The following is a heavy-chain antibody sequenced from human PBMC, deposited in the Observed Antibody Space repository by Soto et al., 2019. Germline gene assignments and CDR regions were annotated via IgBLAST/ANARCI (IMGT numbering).Heavy chain of an antibody. CDR2: ISPYNGNT. CDR3: AKDSVAWGSYKVFDY. CDR1: GYTFPNYG. V-gene: IGHV1-18*01. Sequence: QVQLVQSGAEVKKPGASVTVSCKASGYTFPNYGITWVRQAPGQGLEWMGWISPYNGNTNYAQKFQGRVTMTTDTSTSTAYMELRSLRSDDTAVYYCAKDSVAWGSYKVFDYWGQGTLVTVSS. J-gene: IGHJ4*02. D-gene: IGHD3-16*01.